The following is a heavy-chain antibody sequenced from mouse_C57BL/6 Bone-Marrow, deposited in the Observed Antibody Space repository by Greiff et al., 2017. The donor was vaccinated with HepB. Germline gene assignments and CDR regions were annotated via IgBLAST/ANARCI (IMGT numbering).Heavy chain of an antibody. J-gene: IGHJ2*01. CDR2: IWSGGST. CDR1: GFSLTSYG. D-gene: IGHD2-1*01. Sequence: QVQLKESGPGLVQPSQSLSITCTVSGFSLTSYGVHWVRQSPGKGLEWLGVIWSGGSTDYNAAFISRLSISKDNSKSQVFFKMNSLQADDTAIYYCARLYYGNYDYFDYWGQGTTLTVSS. V-gene: IGHV2-2*01. CDR3: ARLYYGNYDYFDY.